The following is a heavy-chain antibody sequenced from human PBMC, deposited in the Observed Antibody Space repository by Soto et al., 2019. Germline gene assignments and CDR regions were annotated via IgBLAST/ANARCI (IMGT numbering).Heavy chain of an antibody. CDR1: GFTFSSYG. CDR2: IWYDGSNK. CDR3: ARDCIKNRDSSGYYKYYFDY. V-gene: IGHV3-33*01. D-gene: IGHD3-22*01. J-gene: IGHJ4*02. Sequence: QVQLVESGGGVVQPGRSLRLSCAASGFTFSSYGMHWVRQAPGKGLEWVAVIWYDGSNKYYADSVKGRFTISNDNSKNTLYLQMNSLRAEDTAVYYCARDCIKNRDSSGYYKYYFDYWGQGTLVTVSS.